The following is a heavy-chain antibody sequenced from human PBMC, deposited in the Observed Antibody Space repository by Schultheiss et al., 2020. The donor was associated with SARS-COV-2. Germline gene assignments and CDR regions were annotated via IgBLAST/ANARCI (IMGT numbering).Heavy chain of an antibody. V-gene: IGHV3-30*03. CDR1: GFTFSSYG. J-gene: IGHJ4*02. Sequence: GESLKISCAASGFTFSSYGMHWVRQAPGKGLEWVAVISYDGSNKYYADSVKGRFTISRDNSKNSLYLQMNSLRGEDTAVYYCARYVDTAMVFGYWGQGTLVTVSS. D-gene: IGHD5-18*01. CDR3: ARYVDTAMVFGY. CDR2: ISYDGSNK.